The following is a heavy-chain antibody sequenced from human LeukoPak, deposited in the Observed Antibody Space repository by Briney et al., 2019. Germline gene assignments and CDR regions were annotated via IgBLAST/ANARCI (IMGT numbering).Heavy chain of an antibody. V-gene: IGHV3-15*01. CDR3: TRGFEQLGPNYYYYYYMDV. J-gene: IGHJ6*03. CDR2: IKSEGSGGTA. Sequence: GGSLRLSCAASGFNFKIAWMTWVRQAPGKGLEWIGRIKSEGSGGTADFAAPVQGRFTISRDDSKNTVYLQMNSLKTEDTAVYYCTRGFEQLGPNYYYYYYMDVWGKGTTVTVSS. D-gene: IGHD6-6*01. CDR1: GFNFKIAW.